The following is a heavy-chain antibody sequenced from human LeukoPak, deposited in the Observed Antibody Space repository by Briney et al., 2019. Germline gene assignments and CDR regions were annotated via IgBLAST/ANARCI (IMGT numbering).Heavy chain of an antibody. J-gene: IGHJ5*02. D-gene: IGHD3-10*01. CDR1: VGSISSYY. Sequence: PQTPSLTCTLSVGSISSYYWSWSPQPPGPGLKWIGYIYYSGSTNYNPSLKSRVTISVDTSKNQFSLKLSSVTAADTAVYYCARGSITMVRGRSKNWFDPWGQGTLVTVSS. CDR2: IYYSGST. V-gene: IGHV4-59*01. CDR3: ARGSITMVRGRSKNWFDP.